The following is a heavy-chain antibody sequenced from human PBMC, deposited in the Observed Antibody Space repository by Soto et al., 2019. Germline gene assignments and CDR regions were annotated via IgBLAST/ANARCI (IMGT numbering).Heavy chain of an antibody. V-gene: IGHV3-30*18. CDR3: AKDLEGYCTTTSCYTYFGLDV. CDR2: ISYDGSNK. D-gene: IGHD2-2*01. Sequence: GGSLRLSCAASRFTCNSYVMPWVRQSPGKGLEWVAVISYDGSNKYYADSVKGRFTISRDNSKHTLYLQMNSLRPEDTAVYYCAKDLEGYCTTTSCYTYFGLDVWGQGTTVTVSS. CDR1: RFTCNSYV. J-gene: IGHJ6*02.